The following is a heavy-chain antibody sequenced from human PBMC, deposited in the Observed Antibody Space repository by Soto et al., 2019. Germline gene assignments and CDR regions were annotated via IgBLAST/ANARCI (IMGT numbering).Heavy chain of an antibody. Sequence: EVQLVESGGGLIQPGGSLRLSCAASGFTVSSNYMSWVRQAPGKGLEWVSVIYSGGSTYYADSVKGRFTISRDNSKNTLYLKMNSRRAENTAVYYCARNYYDSSGGFDYWGQGTLVTVSS. J-gene: IGHJ4*02. V-gene: IGHV3-53*01. CDR3: ARNYYDSSGGFDY. CDR2: IYSGGST. D-gene: IGHD3-22*01. CDR1: GFTVSSNY.